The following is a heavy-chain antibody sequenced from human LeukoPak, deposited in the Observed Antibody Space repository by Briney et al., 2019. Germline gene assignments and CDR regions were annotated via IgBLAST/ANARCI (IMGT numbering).Heavy chain of an antibody. J-gene: IGHJ4*02. CDR3: ARDYDFWSGYSLDY. CDR1: GGTFSSYA. V-gene: IGHV1-69*05. CDR2: IIPIFGTA. Sequence: ASVKVSCKASGGTFSSYAISWVRQAPGQGLEWMGGIIPIFGTANYAQKFQDRVTITTDESTSTAYMELSSLRSEDTAVYYCARDYDFWSGYSLDYWGQGTLVTVSS. D-gene: IGHD3-3*01.